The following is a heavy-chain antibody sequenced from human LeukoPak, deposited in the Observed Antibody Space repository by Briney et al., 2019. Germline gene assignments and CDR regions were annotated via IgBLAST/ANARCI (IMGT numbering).Heavy chain of an antibody. V-gene: IGHV1-2*02. CDR3: ARGPDIVVVPAARGASDY. Sequence: GASVKVSCKASGYTFTGYYMHWVRQAPGQGLEWMGWINPNSGGTNYAQKFQGRVTMTRDTSISTAYMELSRLRSDDTAVYYCARGPDIVVVPAARGASDYWGQGTLVTVSS. D-gene: IGHD2-2*01. CDR1: GYTFTGYY. J-gene: IGHJ4*02. CDR2: INPNSGGT.